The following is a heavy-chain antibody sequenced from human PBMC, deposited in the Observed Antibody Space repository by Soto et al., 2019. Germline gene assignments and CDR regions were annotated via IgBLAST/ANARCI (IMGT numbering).Heavy chain of an antibody. CDR2: ISGSGGST. D-gene: IGHD3-22*01. CDR1: GFTFRSYA. CDR3: AKLAYYYDSSGYLFDY. J-gene: IGHJ4*02. Sequence: GGSLRLSCAASGFTFRSYAMSWVRQAPGKGLEWVSAISGSGGSTYYADSVKGRFTISRDNSKNTLYLQMNSLRAEDTAVNYCAKLAYYYDSSGYLFDYGGQGPLVTSPQ. V-gene: IGHV3-23*01.